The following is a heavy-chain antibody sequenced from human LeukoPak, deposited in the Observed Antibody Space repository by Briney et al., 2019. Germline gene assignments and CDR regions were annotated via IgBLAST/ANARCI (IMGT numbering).Heavy chain of an antibody. J-gene: IGHJ4*02. D-gene: IGHD3-10*01. CDR2: INQSGST. CDR3: ARHGGYFQDY. CDR1: GGSISSGDYY. Sequence: SQTLSLTCTVSGGSISSGDYYWSWIRQPPGKGLEWIGEINQSGSTNYNPSLKSRVSISLDTSKNQFSLHLSSVTAADTAVYFCARHGGYFQDYWGQGTLVTVSS. V-gene: IGHV4-30-4*08.